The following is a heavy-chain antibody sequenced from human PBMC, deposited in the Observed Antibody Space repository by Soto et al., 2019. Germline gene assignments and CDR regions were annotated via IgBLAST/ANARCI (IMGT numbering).Heavy chain of an antibody. D-gene: IGHD5-12*01. CDR1: GLTFTSSA. Sequence: QVQLVQSGPEVKKPGTSVKVSCKASGLTFTSSAIQWVRQARGQRLEWIGWIVVGNGNTNYAQKFQKRVTITRDMSTSTAYMEMSSLSTEDTAVYYCATAVSKFDTSGSLPYGVDVWGRGTTVTVSS. V-gene: IGHV1-58*02. CDR2: IVVGNGNT. CDR3: ATAVSKFDTSGSLPYGVDV. J-gene: IGHJ6*02.